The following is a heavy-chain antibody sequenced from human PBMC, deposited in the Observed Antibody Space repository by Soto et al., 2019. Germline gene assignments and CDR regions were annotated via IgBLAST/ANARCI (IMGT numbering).Heavy chain of an antibody. D-gene: IGHD6-13*01. J-gene: IGHJ1*01. Sequence: ASVKVSCKASGYTFTSYYMHWVRQAPGQGLEWMGIINPSGGSTSYAQKFQGRVTMTRDTSTSTVYMELSSLRSEDTAEYYCAMDSSSGAAGGRVRTIGIGNWGQGTLVTVSS. V-gene: IGHV1-46*03. CDR3: AMDSSSGAAGGRVRTIGIGN. CDR2: INPSGGST. CDR1: GYTFTSYY.